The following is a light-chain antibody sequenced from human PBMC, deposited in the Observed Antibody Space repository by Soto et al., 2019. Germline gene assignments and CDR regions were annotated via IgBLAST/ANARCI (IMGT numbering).Light chain of an antibody. CDR2: GAS. CDR1: QSVSSSY. Sequence: EIVLTQSPGTLSLSPGERDTLSCRASQSVSSSYLALYQQKPGQATRLLIYGASSRATGIPDRFSGSGSGTDFTLIISRLEPDDFAVYYCQQYGSSPTTFGVGTKVHIK. J-gene: IGKJ4*01. CDR3: QQYGSSPTT. V-gene: IGKV3-20*01.